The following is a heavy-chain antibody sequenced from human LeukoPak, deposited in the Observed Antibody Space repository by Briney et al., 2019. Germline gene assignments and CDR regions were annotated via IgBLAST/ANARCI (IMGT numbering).Heavy chain of an antibody. D-gene: IGHD6-6*01. V-gene: IGHV3-7*01. CDR1: GFRFIDYW. CDR3: ARDHRRIAARPGGFDY. J-gene: IGHJ4*02. CDR2: INQNGSEI. Sequence: GGSLRLSCVASGFRFIDYWMTWVRQAPGRGLEWVANINQNGSEIYYLDSVEGRFTISRDNAKNSLYLQMNSLRAEDTAVYYCARDHRRIAARPGGFDYWGQGTLVTVSS.